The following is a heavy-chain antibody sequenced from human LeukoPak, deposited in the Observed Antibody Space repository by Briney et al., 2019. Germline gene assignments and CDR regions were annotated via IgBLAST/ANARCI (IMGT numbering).Heavy chain of an antibody. CDR1: GYSFTNYW. Sequence: GESLKISCKGSGYSFTNYWIGWVRQMPGKGLEWMGIIYPGDSDTRYSPSFKGQVTISADKSISTAYLQWSSLKASDTAMYYCARRADFWSGGDDYWGQGTLVTVSS. CDR3: ARRADFWSGGDDY. J-gene: IGHJ4*02. CDR2: IYPGDSDT. D-gene: IGHD3-3*01. V-gene: IGHV5-51*01.